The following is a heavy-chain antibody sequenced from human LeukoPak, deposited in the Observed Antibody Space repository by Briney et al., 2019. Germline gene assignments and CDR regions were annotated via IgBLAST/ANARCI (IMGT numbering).Heavy chain of an antibody. CDR2: INPNRVGT. D-gene: IGHD5-18*01. CDR1: GYTFTGSY. CDR3: ARARGYSYSSLSSHMDL. V-gene: IGHV1-2*02. J-gene: IGHJ6*03. Sequence: ASEKVSCKASGYTFTGSYMHWARHAPRQGLEWMGCINPNRVGTNYAQKLLGRVPMTTDTSTGTAYMELRSLRSDDTAVYYCARARGYSYSSLSSHMDLWGKGTTVTVFS.